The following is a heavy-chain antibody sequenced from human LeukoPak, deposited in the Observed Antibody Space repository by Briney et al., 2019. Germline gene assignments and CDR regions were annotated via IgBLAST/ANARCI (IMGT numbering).Heavy chain of an antibody. J-gene: IGHJ4*02. CDR3: ARLSLYCSSTSCYFDH. CDR2: ISSSSSYI. D-gene: IGHD2-2*01. Sequence: KTGGSLRLSCAASGFTFSSYSMNWVRQAPGKGLEWVSSISSSSSYIYYADSVKGRFTISRDNAKNSLYLQMNSLRAEDTAVYHCARLSLYCSSTSCYFDHWGQGTLVTVSS. CDR1: GFTFSSYS. V-gene: IGHV3-21*01.